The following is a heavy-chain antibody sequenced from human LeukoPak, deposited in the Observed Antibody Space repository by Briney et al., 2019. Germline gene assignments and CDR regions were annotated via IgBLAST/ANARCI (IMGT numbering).Heavy chain of an antibody. CDR2: IYHSGST. Sequence: SETLSLTCTVSGYSISSGYYWGWIRQPPGKGLEWIGSIYHSGSTYYNPSLKSRVTISLDTSKNHFSLKLRSVTAADTAVYYCARNTRSWFDPWGQGTLVTVSS. CDR3: ARNTRSWFDP. CDR1: GYSISSGYY. D-gene: IGHD3-3*01. J-gene: IGHJ5*02. V-gene: IGHV4-38-2*02.